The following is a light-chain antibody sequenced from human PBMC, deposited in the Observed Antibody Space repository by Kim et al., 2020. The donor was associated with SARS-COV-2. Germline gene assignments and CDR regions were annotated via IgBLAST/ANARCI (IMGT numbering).Light chain of an antibody. Sequence: SYELTQPPSVSVAPGKTATITCGGDIIGTDSVHWKPGQAPVVVIYSDSDRPSGIPERFSGSKSGDTATLAISRVAAGDEADYYCQVWDSPSDLWVFGGGTKLTVL. V-gene: IGLV3-21*04. CDR1: IIGTDS. J-gene: IGLJ3*02. CDR3: QVWDSPSDLWV. CDR2: SDS.